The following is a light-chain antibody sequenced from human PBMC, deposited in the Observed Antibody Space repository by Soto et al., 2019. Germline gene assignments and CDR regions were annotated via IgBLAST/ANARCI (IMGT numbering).Light chain of an antibody. V-gene: IGKV3-15*01. J-gene: IGKJ2*01. CDR2: GAS. Sequence: EMLMTQSPASLSVSPGERATLSCRASQSVSRTLAWYQQKPGQAPRLLIYGASTRATGIPARFSGRGSGTDFTLTISSLQSEDFAVYYCQQYDSWRYTFGQGTKVDIK. CDR1: QSVSRT. CDR3: QQYDSWRYT.